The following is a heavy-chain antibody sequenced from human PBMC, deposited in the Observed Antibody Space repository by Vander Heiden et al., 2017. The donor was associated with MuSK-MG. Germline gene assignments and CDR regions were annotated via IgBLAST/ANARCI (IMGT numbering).Heavy chain of an antibody. D-gene: IGHD3-3*01. CDR3: AKGGPWSPDS. Sequence: EVQLLESGGGLVQPGGSLRLSCAAPGFTFSSYAMSWVRQAPGKGLEWVPGISSSGGSTYYADSVKGRFTISRDNPKNTLYLQMNSLRVEDTAVYYCAKGGPWSPDSWGQGTLVTVSS. J-gene: IGHJ4*02. V-gene: IGHV3-23*01. CDR2: ISSSGGST. CDR1: GFTFSSYA.